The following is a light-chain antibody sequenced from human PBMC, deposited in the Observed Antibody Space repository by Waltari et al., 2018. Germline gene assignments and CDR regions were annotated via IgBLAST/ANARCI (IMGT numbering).Light chain of an antibody. CDR3: QQYYSTPPYT. CDR2: WSS. Sequence: DIGMTQSPDSLVISLGERATINCKSSRSVFYSPNNKTYLAWDQHKVGQPPKLLISWSSIRESGVPDRFSGGVSGTEFTLTISNLQPEDVAVYYCQQYYSTPPYTFGQGTKLEIK. J-gene: IGKJ2*01. V-gene: IGKV4-1*01. CDR1: RSVFYSPNNKTY.